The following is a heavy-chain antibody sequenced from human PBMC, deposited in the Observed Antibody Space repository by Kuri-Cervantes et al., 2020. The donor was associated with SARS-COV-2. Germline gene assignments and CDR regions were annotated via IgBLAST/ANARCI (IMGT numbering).Heavy chain of an antibody. CDR1: GDSITGYF. CDR3: ARDRIQLWYYGMDV. V-gene: IGHV4-59*01. D-gene: IGHD5-18*01. CDR2: IYYRGDT. J-gene: IGHJ6*02. Sequence: GSLRLSCTVSGDSITGYFWNWIRQPPGKGLEWLGFIYYRGDTSYNPSLKSRVTLSIDTSKSHFSLKLTSVTTADTAVYYCARDRIQLWYYGMDVWGQGTTVTVSS.